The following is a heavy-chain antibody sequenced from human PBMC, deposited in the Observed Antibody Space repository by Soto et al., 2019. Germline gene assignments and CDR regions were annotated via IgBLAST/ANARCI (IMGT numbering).Heavy chain of an antibody. D-gene: IGHD4-4*01. CDR1: GFTFSSYA. CDR2: ISGSGGST. CDR3: ARTNSMTTVTTSYYYGMDV. J-gene: IGHJ6*02. V-gene: IGHV3-23*01. Sequence: GGSLRLSCAASGFTFSSYAMSWVRQAPGKGLEWVSSISGSGGSTYYADSVKGRFTISRDNSKNTLYLQMNSLRAEDTVVYYCARTNSMTTVTTSYYYGMDVWGQGTTVTVSS.